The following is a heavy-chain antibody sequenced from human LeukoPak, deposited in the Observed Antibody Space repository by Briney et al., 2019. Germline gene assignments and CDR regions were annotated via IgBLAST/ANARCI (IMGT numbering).Heavy chain of an antibody. CDR2: IKQDGSEK. CDR3: ARDGVRSGSSWSYYYYYYYMDV. J-gene: IGHJ6*03. Sequence: GGSLRLSCAASGFTFSSYWMSWVRQAPGKGLEWVANIKQDGSEKYYVDSVKGRFTISRDNAKNSLYLQMNSLRAEDTAVYYCARDGVRSGSSWSYYYYYYYMDVWGKGTTVTVSS. V-gene: IGHV3-7*01. CDR1: GFTFSSYW. D-gene: IGHD6-13*01.